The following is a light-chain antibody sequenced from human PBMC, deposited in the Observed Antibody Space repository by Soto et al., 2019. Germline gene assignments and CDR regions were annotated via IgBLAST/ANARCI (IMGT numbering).Light chain of an antibody. Sequence: EIFMAQSNATLSGSSRDRATPSCRASQSVSNNLDWYQQKPGQAPRLLIYESSNRATGIAARFSGSGSGTDFTLTISSLEPEDFAVYYCQQRSNWPQTFGQGTKVDIK. J-gene: IGKJ1*01. CDR1: QSVSNN. CDR3: QQRSNWPQT. CDR2: ESS. V-gene: IGKV3-11*01.